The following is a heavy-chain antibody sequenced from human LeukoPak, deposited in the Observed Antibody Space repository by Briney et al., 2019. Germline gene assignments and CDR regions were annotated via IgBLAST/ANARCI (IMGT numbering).Heavy chain of an antibody. V-gene: IGHV3-23*01. Sequence: GGSLRLSCAASGFTFSSYAMSWVRQAPGKGLEWVSAISGSGGSTYYADSVKGRFTISRDNSKNTMYLQMNSLRAEDTAVYYCAKQEYYDSSGGVYYFDYWGQGTLVTVSS. D-gene: IGHD3-22*01. J-gene: IGHJ4*02. CDR1: GFTFSSYA. CDR3: AKQEYYDSSGGVYYFDY. CDR2: ISGSGGST.